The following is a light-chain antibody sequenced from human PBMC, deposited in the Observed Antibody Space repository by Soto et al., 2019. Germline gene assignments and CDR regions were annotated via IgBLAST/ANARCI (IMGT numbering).Light chain of an antibody. Sequence: DIQMTQSPSSLSASVGGRVTITCRASQSIGKHLNWYQQKPGKAPKFLIYSVSSLQSGVPSRFSGSGYGTDFTLTINSLQPEDFATYYCQRGYTSSITFGQGTRLEIK. V-gene: IGKV1-39*01. J-gene: IGKJ5*01. CDR1: QSIGKH. CDR2: SVS. CDR3: QRGYTSSIT.